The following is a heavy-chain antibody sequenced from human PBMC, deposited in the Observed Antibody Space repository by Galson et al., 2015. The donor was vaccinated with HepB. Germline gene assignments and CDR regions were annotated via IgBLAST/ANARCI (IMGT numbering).Heavy chain of an antibody. V-gene: IGHV1-3*01. CDR3: ARDSVSSPSTGLPIDY. CDR1: GYTFTTYA. CDR2: INAGNGNT. D-gene: IGHD1-1*01. Sequence: SVKVSCKASGYTFTTYAIHWVRQAPGQSLEWKGWINAGNGNTQYAQKFQDRLTISRDTSASTAYMELSSLTSEDTALYSCARDSVSSPSTGLPIDYWGQGTLVTVSS. J-gene: IGHJ4*02.